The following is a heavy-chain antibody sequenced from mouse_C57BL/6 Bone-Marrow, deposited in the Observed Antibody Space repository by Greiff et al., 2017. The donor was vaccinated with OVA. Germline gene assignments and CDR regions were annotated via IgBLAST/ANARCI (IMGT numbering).Heavy chain of an antibody. D-gene: IGHD1-1*01. J-gene: IGHJ2*01. V-gene: IGHV5-6*02. Sequence: KLVESGGDLVKPGGSLKLSCAASGFTFSSYGMSWVRQTPDKRLEWVATISSGGSYTYYPDSVKGRFTISRDNAKNTLYLQMSSLKSEDTAMYYCARHYYGSSYYWGQGTTLTVSS. CDR1: GFTFSSYG. CDR2: ISSGGSYT. CDR3: ARHYYGSSYY.